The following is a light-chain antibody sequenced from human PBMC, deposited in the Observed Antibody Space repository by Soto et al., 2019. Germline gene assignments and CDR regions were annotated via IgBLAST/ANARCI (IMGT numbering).Light chain of an antibody. J-gene: IGKJ1*01. CDR1: QSVSSSY. V-gene: IGKV3-20*01. CDR3: QQYFSSRT. Sequence: EIVLKKSPGTLSLYTGERATISCRASQSVSSSYLAWYQQKPGQAPRLLIYGASSRATGIPDRFSGSGSGTDFTLTISRLEPEDFAVYYCQQYFSSRTFCQGTNVDI. CDR2: GAS.